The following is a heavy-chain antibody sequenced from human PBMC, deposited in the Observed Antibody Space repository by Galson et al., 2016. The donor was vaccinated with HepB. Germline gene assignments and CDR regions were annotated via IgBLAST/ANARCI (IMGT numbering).Heavy chain of an antibody. CDR1: GFTFSSFE. CDR3: ARDGISSLDQ. Sequence: SLRLSCAASGFTFSSFEMNWVRQAPGKGLEWLSYISSSGTTIYYEDSVKGRFTISRDNSKNTLSLQMNSLRAEDTAIYYCARDGISSLDQWGQGILVTVSS. J-gene: IGHJ4*02. D-gene: IGHD2/OR15-2a*01. CDR2: ISSSGTTI. V-gene: IGHV3-48*03.